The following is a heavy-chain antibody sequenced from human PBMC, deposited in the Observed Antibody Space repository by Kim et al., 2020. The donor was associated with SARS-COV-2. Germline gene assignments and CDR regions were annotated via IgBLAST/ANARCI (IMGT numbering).Heavy chain of an antibody. CDR3: ARAYDSSGYPDGDAFDI. Sequence: SVKVSCKASGGTFSSYAISWVRQAPGQGLGWMGGIIPIFGTANYAQKFQGRVTITADESTSTAYMELSSLRSEDTAVYYCARAYDSSGYPDGDAFDIWGQGTMVTVSS. D-gene: IGHD3-22*01. CDR2: IIPIFGTA. V-gene: IGHV1-69*13. CDR1: GGTFSSYA. J-gene: IGHJ3*02.